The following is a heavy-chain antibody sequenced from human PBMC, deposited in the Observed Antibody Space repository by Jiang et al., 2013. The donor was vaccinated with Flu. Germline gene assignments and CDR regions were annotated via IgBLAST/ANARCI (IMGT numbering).Heavy chain of an antibody. J-gene: IGHJ5*02. Sequence: GPGLVKASETLALTCTVSGGPINSKNYYWGWIRQPPGKGLEWIGTIHYSGSTYYNPSLKSRVTISVDTSKSQFSLTLSSVTAADTALYYCARDRISGTNYVVDLWGQGTLVTVSS. CDR2: IHYSGST. CDR3: ARDRISGTNYVVDL. D-gene: IGHD1-26*01. V-gene: IGHV4-39*07. CDR1: GGPINSKNYY.